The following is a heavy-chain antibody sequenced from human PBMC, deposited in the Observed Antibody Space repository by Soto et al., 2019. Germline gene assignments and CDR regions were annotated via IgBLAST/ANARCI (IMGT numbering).Heavy chain of an antibody. CDR2: IYYSGST. V-gene: IGHV4-59*01. CDR1: GGSISSYY. Sequence: QVQLQESGPGLVKPSETLSLTCTVSGGSISSYYWSWIRQPPGKGLEWIGYIYYSGSTNYNPSLKSRVTISVDTSKNQFSLKLSSVTAADTAVYYCARDYGGDWFDPWGQGTLVTVSS. D-gene: IGHD1-26*01. J-gene: IGHJ5*02. CDR3: ARDYGGDWFDP.